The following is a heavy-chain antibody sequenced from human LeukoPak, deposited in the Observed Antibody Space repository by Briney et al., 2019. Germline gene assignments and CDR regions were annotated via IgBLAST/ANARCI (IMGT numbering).Heavy chain of an antibody. CDR1: GGSISSYY. CDR2: IYYSGST. Sequence: PSETLSLTCTVSGGSISSYYWSWIRQPPGKGLVWIGYIYYSGSTNYNPSLKSRVTISVDTSKNQFSLKLSSVTAADTAVYYCARESGWLHSYYYYYYMDVWGKGTTVTVSS. V-gene: IGHV4-59*01. D-gene: IGHD5-24*01. J-gene: IGHJ6*03. CDR3: ARESGWLHSYYYYYYMDV.